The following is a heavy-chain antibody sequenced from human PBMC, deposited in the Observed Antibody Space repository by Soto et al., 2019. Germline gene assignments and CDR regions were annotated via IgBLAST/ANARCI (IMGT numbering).Heavy chain of an antibody. J-gene: IGHJ4*02. CDR1: GSISDNYA. Sequence: ASVKVSCKASGSISDNYAIAWFRQAPGQGLEWMGWISAYNGNTNYAQKLQGRVTMTTDNSKNTLYLQMNSLRAEDTAVYYCAKPYGSGSYYFDYWGQGTLVTVSS. V-gene: IGHV1-18*01. CDR2: ISAYNGNT. D-gene: IGHD3-10*01. CDR3: AKPYGSGSYYFDY.